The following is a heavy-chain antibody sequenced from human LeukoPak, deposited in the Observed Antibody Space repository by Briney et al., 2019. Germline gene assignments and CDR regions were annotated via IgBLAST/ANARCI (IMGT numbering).Heavy chain of an antibody. CDR2: ISGSGGST. CDR1: GFPFCHYA. V-gene: IGHV3-23*01. J-gene: IGHJ4*02. CDR3: AKPSSGSYLYYFDY. D-gene: IGHD1-26*01. Sequence: GSLELPLATLGFPFCHYAIRWVPQAPGKGLGGGPAISGSGGSTYYADSGKGRFTISRDNSKNTLYLQMNSLRAEDTAVYYCAKPSSGSYLYYFDYWGQGTLVTVSS.